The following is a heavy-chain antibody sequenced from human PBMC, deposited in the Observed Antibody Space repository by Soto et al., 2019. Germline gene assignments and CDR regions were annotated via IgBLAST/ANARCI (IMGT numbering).Heavy chain of an antibody. Sequence: GGSLRLSCAASGFTFSSYWMHWVRQAPGKGLVWVSRINSDGSSTSYADSVKGRFTISRDNAKNTLYSQMSSLSPEDTAVYYCARVEYYDSSGSLFDYWGQGALVTVSS. CDR1: GFTFSSYW. CDR2: INSDGSST. D-gene: IGHD3-22*01. J-gene: IGHJ4*02. V-gene: IGHV3-74*01. CDR3: ARVEYYDSSGSLFDY.